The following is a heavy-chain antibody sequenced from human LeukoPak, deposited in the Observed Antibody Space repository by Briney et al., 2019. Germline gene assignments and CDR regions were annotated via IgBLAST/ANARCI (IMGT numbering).Heavy chain of an antibody. V-gene: IGHV3-48*03. D-gene: IGHD2-21*02. CDR1: GFTFSSYE. CDR2: ISRSGSTI. J-gene: IGHJ4*02. CDR3: ARDRAAAYCGGDCYSWTDY. Sequence: GGPLRLSCAASGFTFSSYEMNWVRQAPGKGLEWVSYISRSGSTIYYADSVKGRFTISRDNAKNSLYLQMNSLRAEDTAVYYCARDRAAAYCGGDCYSWTDYWGQGTLVTVSS.